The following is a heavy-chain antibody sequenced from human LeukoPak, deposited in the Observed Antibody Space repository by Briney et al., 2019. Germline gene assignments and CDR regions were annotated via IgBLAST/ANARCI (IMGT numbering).Heavy chain of an antibody. Sequence: SETLSLTCTVSGGSISSYYWSWIRQPAGKGLEWIGRIYTSGSSNYNPSLKSRVTMSVDTSKNQFSLKLSSVTAADTAVYYCARRVVYSSGWYDWFDPWGQGTLVTVSS. CDR1: GGSISSYY. J-gene: IGHJ5*02. CDR2: IYTSGSS. D-gene: IGHD6-19*01. V-gene: IGHV4-4*07. CDR3: ARRVVYSSGWYDWFDP.